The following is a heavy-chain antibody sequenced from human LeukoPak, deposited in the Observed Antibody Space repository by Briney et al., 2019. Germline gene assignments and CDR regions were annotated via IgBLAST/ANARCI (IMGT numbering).Heavy chain of an antibody. J-gene: IGHJ4*02. D-gene: IGHD3-3*01. Sequence: ASVKVSCKASGYTFTSYYIHWVRQAPGQGLEWMGRINPRDGETNFAQKFQGRVTMTSDTSISTAYMELSGLRFDDTAVYYCGRDWELRFHQGGLDYWGQGALVTVSS. V-gene: IGHV1-2*06. CDR3: GRDWELRFHQGGLDY. CDR1: GYTFTSYY. CDR2: INPRDGET.